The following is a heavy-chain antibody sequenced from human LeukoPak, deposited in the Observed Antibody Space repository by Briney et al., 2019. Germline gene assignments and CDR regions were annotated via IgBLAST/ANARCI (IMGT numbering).Heavy chain of an antibody. Sequence: SETLSLTCTVSGGSVSSGSYYWSWIRQPPGKGLEWIGYIYYSGSTIYNPSLKSRVTISVDTSKNQFSLKLSSVTAADTAVYYCASSDSSSWHRPFDYWGQGTLVTVSS. CDR3: ASSDSSSWHRPFDY. J-gene: IGHJ4*02. CDR1: GGSVSSGSYY. V-gene: IGHV4-61*01. CDR2: IYYSGST. D-gene: IGHD6-13*01.